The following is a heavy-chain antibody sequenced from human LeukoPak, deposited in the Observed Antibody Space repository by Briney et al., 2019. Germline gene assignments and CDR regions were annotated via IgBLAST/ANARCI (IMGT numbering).Heavy chain of an antibody. CDR3: ARARGSGSWSFDP. CDR2: IYYSGST. CDR1: GGSISSYY. J-gene: IGHJ5*02. V-gene: IGHV4-59*01. D-gene: IGHD3-10*01. Sequence: PSETLSLTCTVSGGSISSYYWGWIRQPPGKGLEWIGYIYYSGSTNYNPSLKSRVTISVDTSKNQFSLKLSSVTAADTAVYYCARARGSGSWSFDPWGQGTLVTVSS.